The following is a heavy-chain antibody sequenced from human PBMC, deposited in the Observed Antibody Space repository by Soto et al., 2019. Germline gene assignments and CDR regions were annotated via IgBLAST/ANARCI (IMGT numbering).Heavy chain of an antibody. D-gene: IGHD5-18*01. CDR3: EKSELNSYGLRH. CDR1: GFTFTSYW. Sequence: EVQLVEAGGGLVQPGGSLRLSCAASGFTFTSYWMHWVRQGPGKGLEWVSRMNSDGSSTAYAGSVKSRFTISRDIDKITPQLRIYSLADDDTGIYYGEKSELNSYGLRHWGQGTQV. J-gene: IGHJ4*02. CDR2: MNSDGSST. V-gene: IGHV3-74*01.